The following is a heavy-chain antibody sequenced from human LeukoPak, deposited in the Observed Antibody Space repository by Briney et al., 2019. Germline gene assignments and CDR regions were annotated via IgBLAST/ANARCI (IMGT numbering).Heavy chain of an antibody. CDR3: ASRMGSGFDY. CDR1: GGSFSGYY. J-gene: IGHJ4*02. Sequence: PSETLSLTCAVYGGSFSGYYWSWIRQPPGKGLEWIGEINHSGSTNYNPSLESRVTISVDTSKNQFSLKLSSVTAADTAVYYCASRMGSGFDYWGQGTLVTVSS. D-gene: IGHD6-19*01. CDR2: INHSGST. V-gene: IGHV4-34*01.